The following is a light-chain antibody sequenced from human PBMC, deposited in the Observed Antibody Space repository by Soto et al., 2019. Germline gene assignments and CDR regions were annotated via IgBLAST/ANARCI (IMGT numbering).Light chain of an antibody. CDR1: SGHSSYA. CDR2: LNSDGSH. V-gene: IGLV4-69*01. Sequence: QLVLTQSPSASASLGASVKLTCTLSSGHSSYAIAWHQQRPEKGPRYLMKLNSDGSHSKGDGIPDRFSGSSSGAERYLTISSHQSEDEADYYCQTWGTGIQVFGGGTQLTVL. J-gene: IGLJ2*01. CDR3: QTWGTGIQV.